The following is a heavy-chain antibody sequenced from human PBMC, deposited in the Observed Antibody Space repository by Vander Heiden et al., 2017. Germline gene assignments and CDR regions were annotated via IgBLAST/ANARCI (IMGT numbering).Heavy chain of an antibody. CDR3: ARGATIFGYYYYYGMDV. V-gene: IGHV1-2*02. CDR1: GTTFTGYY. J-gene: IGHJ6*02. CDR2: INPNSGGT. D-gene: IGHD3-3*01. Sequence: QVQLVKSGAEGKKPGASVKVYCKASGTTFTGYYMHWVRQAPGQGREWMGWINPNSGGTNYAQKFQGRVTMTRDTSTSTAYMELSRLRSDDTAVYYCARGATIFGYYYYYGMDVWGQGTTVTVSS.